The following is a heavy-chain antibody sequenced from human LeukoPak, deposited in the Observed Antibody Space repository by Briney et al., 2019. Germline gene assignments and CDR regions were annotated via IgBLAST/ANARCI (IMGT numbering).Heavy chain of an antibody. CDR3: ARGLNRNDYGDYGY. D-gene: IGHD4-17*01. CDR1: GGSISSYY. Sequence: SDTLSLTCTVSGGSISSYYWSWIRQPPGKGLEWIGYIYHTGSTSYNPSLKGRVTQSVDTPNNQSSLTLISVTASDTAVYYCARGLNRNDYGDYGYWGQGTLVTVSS. V-gene: IGHV4-59*12. CDR2: IYHTGST. J-gene: IGHJ4*02.